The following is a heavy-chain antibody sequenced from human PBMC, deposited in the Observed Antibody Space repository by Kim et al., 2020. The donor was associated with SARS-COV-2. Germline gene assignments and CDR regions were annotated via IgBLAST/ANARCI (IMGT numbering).Heavy chain of an antibody. CDR3: AALPIAARLSGFDY. CDR1: GGSISSSSYY. J-gene: IGHJ4*02. D-gene: IGHD6-6*01. CDR2: IYYSGST. V-gene: IGHV4-39*01. Sequence: SETLSLTCTVSGGSISSSSYYWGWIRQPPGKGLEWIGSIYYSGSTYYNPSLKSRVTISVDTSKNQFSLKLSSVTAADTAVYYCAALPIAARLSGFDYWGQRTLVTVSS.